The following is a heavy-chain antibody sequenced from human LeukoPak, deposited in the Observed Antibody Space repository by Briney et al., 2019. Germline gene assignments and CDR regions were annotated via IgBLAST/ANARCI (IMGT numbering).Heavy chain of an antibody. J-gene: IGHJ4*02. V-gene: IGHV3-48*01. D-gene: IGHD3/OR15-3a*01. CDR2: ISSSSSTI. CDR3: ARGPPGTD. Sequence: GGSLRLSCAASGFTFSSYSMNWVRQAPGKGQEWVSYISSSSSTIYYADSVKGRFTISRDNAKNSLYLQMNRLRAEDTAVYYCARGPPGTDWGQGTLVTVSS. CDR1: GFTFSSYS.